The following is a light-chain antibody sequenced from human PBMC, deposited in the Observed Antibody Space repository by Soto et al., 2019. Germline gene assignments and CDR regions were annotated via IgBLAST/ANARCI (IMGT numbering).Light chain of an antibody. CDR3: SSYTSSGTLEV. Sequence: QSALTQPASVSGSPGQSITITCTGTSSDVAGYNYVSWYQQHPGKAPKLMIYDVSNRPSGVSNRFSGSKSGNTASLTISGLQAEDEAYYYCSSYTSSGTLEVFGTGTKVTVL. CDR2: DVS. CDR1: SSDVAGYNY. J-gene: IGLJ1*01. V-gene: IGLV2-14*01.